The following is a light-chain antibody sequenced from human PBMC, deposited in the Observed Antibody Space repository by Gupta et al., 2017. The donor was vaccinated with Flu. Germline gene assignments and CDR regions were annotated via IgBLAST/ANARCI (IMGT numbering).Light chain of an antibody. J-gene: IGKJ1*01. V-gene: IGKV2-28*01. CDR3: MQALQAPWT. CDR1: QSLLHSNGYNY. Sequence: DIVMTQSPLSLPVTPGEPASISCRSSQSLLHSNGYNYLDWYLQKPGQSPQLLMYLGSSRASGGPDRISGSGSGTDFTLRISRVEDEDVGIYYCMQALQAPWTFGQGTKVEIK. CDR2: LGS.